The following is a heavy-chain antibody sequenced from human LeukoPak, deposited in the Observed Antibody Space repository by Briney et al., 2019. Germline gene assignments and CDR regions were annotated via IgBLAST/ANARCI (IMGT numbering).Heavy chain of an antibody. CDR2: ISDSGGST. J-gene: IGHJ4*02. CDR3: AKGGYSGYDSGGYFDY. V-gene: IGHV3-23*01. CDR1: GFPFSSLA. Sequence: GGPRSLPFAASGFPFSSLAWSWFRQPPGKGLDWFSPISDSGGSTYYADSVKGRFTISRDNSKNTLYLQMNSLRAEDTAVYYCAKGGYSGYDSGGYFDYWGQGTLVTVSS. D-gene: IGHD5-12*01.